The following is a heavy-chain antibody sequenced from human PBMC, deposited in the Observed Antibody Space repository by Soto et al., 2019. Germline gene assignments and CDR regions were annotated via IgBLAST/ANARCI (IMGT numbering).Heavy chain of an antibody. CDR1: GFTFSSYG. D-gene: IGHD6-19*01. CDR3: ARDKYSSGLSGSFDI. Sequence: QVQLVESGGGVVQPGRSLRLSCAASGFTFSSYGMHWVRQAPGKGLEWVAVIWYDGSNKYYADSVKGRFTISRDNSKNTLYLQMNSLRAEDTAVYFCARDKYSSGLSGSFDIWGQGAMVTGSS. CDR2: IWYDGSNK. V-gene: IGHV3-33*01. J-gene: IGHJ3*02.